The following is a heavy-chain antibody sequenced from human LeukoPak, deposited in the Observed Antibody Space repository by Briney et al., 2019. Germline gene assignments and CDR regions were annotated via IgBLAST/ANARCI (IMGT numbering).Heavy chain of an antibody. CDR1: GGSISSSSYY. D-gene: IGHD6-6*01. CDR2: IYYSGST. V-gene: IGHV4-39*07. Sequence: SETLSLTCTVSGGSISSSSYYWGWIRQPPGKGLEWIGSIYYSGSTYYNPSLKSRVTISVDTSKNQFSLKLSSVTAADTAVYYCARVVRGPYSSSSMAYYYYYMDVWGKGTTVTVSS. J-gene: IGHJ6*03. CDR3: ARVVRGPYSSSSMAYYYYYMDV.